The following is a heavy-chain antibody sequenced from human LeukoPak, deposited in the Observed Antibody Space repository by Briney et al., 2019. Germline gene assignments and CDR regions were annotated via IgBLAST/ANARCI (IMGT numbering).Heavy chain of an antibody. CDR2: ISGNGGST. D-gene: IGHD2-2*01. Sequence: GGSLRLSCAASGFTFNSYAMTWVRQAPGKGLEWVSSISGNGGSTYYTDSVKGRFTISRDNSKNTLYLQMNSPRAEDTAAYYCAKDLRAIVVTYYMDVWGKGTTVTVSS. V-gene: IGHV3-23*01. CDR3: AKDLRAIVVTYYMDV. J-gene: IGHJ6*03. CDR1: GFTFNSYA.